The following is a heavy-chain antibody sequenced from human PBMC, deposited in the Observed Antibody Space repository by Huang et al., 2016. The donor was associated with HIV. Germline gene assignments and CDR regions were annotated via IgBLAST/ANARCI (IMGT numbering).Heavy chain of an antibody. Sequence: QLQLQESGSRLVRPSETLSLTCAVSGGSIISSGYSWSWIRQPPGKGLEGIGYIYHSGTASYNPSLKSRGTMSVDTSKDRFSLKLTAVTAADTAVYYCARDLYSSGWHAFDTWGQGTMVTVSS. V-gene: IGHV4-30-2*01. D-gene: IGHD6-19*01. CDR3: ARDLYSSGWHAFDT. CDR2: IYHSGTA. J-gene: IGHJ3*02. CDR1: GGSIISSGYS.